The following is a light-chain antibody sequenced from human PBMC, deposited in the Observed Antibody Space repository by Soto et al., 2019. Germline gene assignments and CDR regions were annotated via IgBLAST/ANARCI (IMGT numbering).Light chain of an antibody. Sequence: ELVLPPSPGTLSLSPGESAALSCRASQPVSSNFLAWYQQKPGQAPRLLIYGVSSRASGIPDRFFGSGSGTDFTLTINRLEPEDFAVYYCQQYANSPITFGQGTRLEIK. CDR3: QQYANSPIT. CDR2: GVS. J-gene: IGKJ5*01. V-gene: IGKV3-20*01. CDR1: QPVSSNF.